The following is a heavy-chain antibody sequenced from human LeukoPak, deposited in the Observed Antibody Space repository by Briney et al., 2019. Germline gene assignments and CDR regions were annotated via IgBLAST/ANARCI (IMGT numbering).Heavy chain of an antibody. CDR2: IYYSGST. Sequence: PSETLSLTCTVSGGSISSYYWSWIRQPPGKGLEWIGYIYYSGSTNYNPSLKSRVTISVDTSKNQVSLKLSSVTAADTAVYYCARDRGYSYGPYWYFDLWGRGTLVTVSS. J-gene: IGHJ2*01. CDR1: GGSISSYY. V-gene: IGHV4-59*01. CDR3: ARDRGYSYGPYWYFDL. D-gene: IGHD5-18*01.